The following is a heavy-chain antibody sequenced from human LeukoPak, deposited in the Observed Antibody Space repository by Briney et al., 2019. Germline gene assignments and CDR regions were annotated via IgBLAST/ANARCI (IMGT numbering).Heavy chain of an antibody. Sequence: SETLSLTCTVSGGSISTYFWSWIRQPPGKGLEWIGYIYYSGSTNYNPSLKSRVTISLDTSKNQFSLKLSSVTAADTAVYYCARANRVSLYYFDYWGQGTLVTVSS. V-gene: IGHV4-59*08. J-gene: IGHJ4*02. D-gene: IGHD5/OR15-5a*01. CDR3: ARANRVSLYYFDY. CDR2: IYYSGST. CDR1: GGSISTYF.